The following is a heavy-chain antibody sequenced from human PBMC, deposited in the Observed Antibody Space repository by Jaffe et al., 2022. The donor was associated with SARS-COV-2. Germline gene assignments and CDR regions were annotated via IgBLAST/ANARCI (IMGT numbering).Heavy chain of an antibody. CDR3: ARGIWVGGPFDY. V-gene: IGHV7-4-1*02. J-gene: IGHJ4*02. CDR2: INTNTGNP. CDR1: GYTFTTYA. Sequence: QVQLVQSASELKKPGASVKVSCKAYGYTFTTYAMSWVRQAPGQGLEWMGWINTNTGNPTYAQGFTGRFVFSLDTSVGTAYLQISSLKREDSAIFYCARGIWVGGPFDYWGQGSQVTVSS. D-gene: IGHD3-10*01.